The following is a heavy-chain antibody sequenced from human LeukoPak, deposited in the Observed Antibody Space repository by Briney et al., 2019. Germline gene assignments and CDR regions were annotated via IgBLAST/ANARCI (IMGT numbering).Heavy chain of an antibody. J-gene: IGHJ4*02. D-gene: IGHD3-10*01. Sequence: SETLSLTCTVSGGSISSSSYYWGWIRQPPGKGLEWIGSIYYSGSTYYNPSLKSRVTISVDTSKNQFSLKLSSVTASDAAVYYCARQGWFGELLSPLDYWGQGTLVTVSS. V-gene: IGHV4-39*01. CDR1: GGSISSSSYY. CDR2: IYYSGST. CDR3: ARQGWFGELLSPLDY.